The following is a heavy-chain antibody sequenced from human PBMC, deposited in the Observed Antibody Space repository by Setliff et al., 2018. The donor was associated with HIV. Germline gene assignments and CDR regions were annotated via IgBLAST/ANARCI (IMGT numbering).Heavy chain of an antibody. V-gene: IGHV4-39*02. J-gene: IGHJ6*02. CDR1: GGSVSSSTYY. D-gene: IGHD1-1*01. CDR3: ARDGSRTTGATGYYYGLDV. CDR2: IYYSGST. Sequence: KPSETLSLTCTVSGGSVSSSTYYWSWIRQPPGKGLEWIGSIYYSGSTYYNPSLKSRVTISVDTSKNQFSLKLSSVTAADTAIYYCARDGSRTTGATGYYYGLDVWGQGTTVTVSS.